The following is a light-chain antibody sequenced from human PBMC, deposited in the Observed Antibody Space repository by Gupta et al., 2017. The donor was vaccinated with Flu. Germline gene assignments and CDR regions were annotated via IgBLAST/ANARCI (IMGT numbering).Light chain of an antibody. CDR2: LGS. CDR1: QSLLHSNGNTY. CDR3: MQGRRTPQT. J-gene: IGKJ3*01. V-gene: IGKV2-28*01. Sequence: DIVMTQSPLSLAVTPGEPASISCRSSQSLLHSNGNTYLDWYLQKPGQPPQLLIYLGSNRASGVPDRFSGSGSGTDFTLKISKVEAEDVGVYYCMQGRRTPQTFGPGTKVDIK.